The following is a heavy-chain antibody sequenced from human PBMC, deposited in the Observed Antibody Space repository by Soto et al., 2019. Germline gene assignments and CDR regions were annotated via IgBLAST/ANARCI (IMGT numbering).Heavy chain of an antibody. Sequence: EVQLVESGGGLVKPGGSLRHSCAASGFTFSRYAMNWVRQAPGKRLEWVSAISGSSTYIHYADSVKGRFTISRDNAKNSLYLQMNSLRAEDTAVYYCVRDDLYDTSDLLDAFVIWGLGTRDTVSS. CDR1: GFTFSRYA. CDR2: ISGSSTYI. D-gene: IGHD3-22*01. V-gene: IGHV3-21*01. J-gene: IGHJ3*02. CDR3: VRDDLYDTSDLLDAFVI.